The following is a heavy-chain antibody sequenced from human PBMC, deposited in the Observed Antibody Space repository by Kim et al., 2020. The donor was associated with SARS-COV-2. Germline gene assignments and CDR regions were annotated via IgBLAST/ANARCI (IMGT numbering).Heavy chain of an antibody. CDR2: ISSSGSTI. Sequence: GGSLRLSCAASGFTFSSYEMNWVRQAPGKGLEWVSYISSSGSTIYYADSVKGRFTISRDNAKNSLYLQMNSLRAEDTAVYYCARDSPGFHSSSWFDPWGQGTLVTVSS. J-gene: IGHJ5*02. D-gene: IGHD6-6*01. V-gene: IGHV3-48*03. CDR3: ARDSPGFHSSSWFDP. CDR1: GFTFSSYE.